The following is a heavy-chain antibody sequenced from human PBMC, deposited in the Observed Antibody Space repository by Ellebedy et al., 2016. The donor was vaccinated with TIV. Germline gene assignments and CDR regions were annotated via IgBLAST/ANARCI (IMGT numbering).Heavy chain of an antibody. CDR1: GGSISSSSYY. CDR2: IYYSGST. J-gene: IGHJ6*02. D-gene: IGHD3-10*01. CDR3: ARAGPPVLLWFGELLYGEKYGMDV. Sequence: SETLSLXXTVSGGSISSSSYYWGWIRQPPGKGLEWIGSIYYSGSTYYNPSLKSRVTISVDTSKNQFSLKLSSVTAADTAVYYCARAGPPVLLWFGELLYGEKYGMDVWGQGTTVTVSS. V-gene: IGHV4-39*07.